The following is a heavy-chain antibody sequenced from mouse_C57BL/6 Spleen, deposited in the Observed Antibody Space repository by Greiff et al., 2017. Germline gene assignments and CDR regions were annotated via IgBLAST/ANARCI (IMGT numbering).Heavy chain of an antibody. J-gene: IGHJ3*01. Sequence: QVQLQQPGAELVRPGSSVKLSCKASGYTFTSYWMHWVKQRPIKGLEWIGNIDPSDSETHYNQKFKDKATLTADKSSSTAYMQLSSLTSEDSAVYYCASDSSGCVSSWFAYWGQGTLVTVSA. CDR3: ASDSSGCVSSWFAY. V-gene: IGHV1-52*01. D-gene: IGHD3-2*02. CDR1: GYTFTSYW. CDR2: IDPSDSET.